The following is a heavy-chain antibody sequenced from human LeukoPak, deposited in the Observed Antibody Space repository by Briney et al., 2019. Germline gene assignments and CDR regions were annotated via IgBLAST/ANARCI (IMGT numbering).Heavy chain of an antibody. J-gene: IGHJ6*02. Sequence: SETLSLTCTVSGDSISTYYWNWIRQPPGKGLEWIGYIYHGGNTNYNPSLKSRVTMSVDTSKNHFSLKLTSVTAADTAVYYCARSLSGWISPSYYYYYGMDVWGQGTTVTVSS. V-gene: IGHV4-4*09. D-gene: IGHD6-19*01. CDR2: IYHGGNT. CDR3: ARSLSGWISPSYYYYYGMDV. CDR1: GDSISTYY.